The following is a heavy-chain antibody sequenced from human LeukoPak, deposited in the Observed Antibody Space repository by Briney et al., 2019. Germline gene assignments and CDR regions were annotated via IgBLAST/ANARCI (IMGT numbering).Heavy chain of an antibody. CDR3: ARDPPKLYSSSWSYAFDI. Sequence: ASVKVSCKASGYTSTSYAMHWVRQAPGQRLEWMGWINAGNGNTKYSQKFQGRVTITRDTSASTAYMELSSLRSEDTAVYYCARDPPKLYSSSWSYAFDIWGQGTMVTVSS. CDR2: INAGNGNT. V-gene: IGHV1-3*01. J-gene: IGHJ3*02. CDR1: GYTSTSYA. D-gene: IGHD6-13*01.